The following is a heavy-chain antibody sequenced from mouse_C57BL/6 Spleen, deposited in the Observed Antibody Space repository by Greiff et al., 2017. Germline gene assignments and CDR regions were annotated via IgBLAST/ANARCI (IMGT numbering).Heavy chain of an antibody. J-gene: IGHJ1*03. V-gene: IGHV1-15*01. CDR3: TRWPSSSYGYWYFDV. CDR2: IVPETGGT. Sequence: VQLQQSGAELVRPGASVTLSCKASGYTFTDYEMHWVKQTPVHGLEWIGAIVPETGGTAYNQKFKGKAILTADKSSSTAYMALRSLTSEDSAVYYCTRWPSSSYGYWYFDVWGTGTTVTVSS. CDR1: GYTFTDYE. D-gene: IGHD1-1*01.